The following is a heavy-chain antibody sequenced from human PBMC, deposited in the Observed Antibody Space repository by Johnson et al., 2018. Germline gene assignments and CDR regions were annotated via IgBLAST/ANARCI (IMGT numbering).Heavy chain of an antibody. J-gene: IGHJ3*02. Sequence: VQLRESGGGLVQPGGSLGLSCAASGFTFSSYWMHWVRQAPGKGLGWVSRLNSDGSTTNYADFVKGRFIISRENAKNTLYLQINSLRAEDTDVYSCETDGFTDGFPFDIGGQGTMVIVSS. V-gene: IGHV3-74*01. D-gene: IGHD5-18*01. CDR3: ETDGFTDGFPFDI. CDR2: LNSDGSTT. CDR1: GFTFSSYW.